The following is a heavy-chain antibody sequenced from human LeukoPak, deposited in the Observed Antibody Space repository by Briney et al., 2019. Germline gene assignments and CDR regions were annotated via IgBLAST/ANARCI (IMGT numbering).Heavy chain of an antibody. J-gene: IGHJ4*02. D-gene: IGHD4-17*01. CDR1: GFTFSSYA. CDR3: AKDIRGIYGDPLYFDY. CDR2: ISRNSGSI. Sequence: GGSLRLSCAASGFTFSSYAMHWVRQAPGKGLEWVSGISRNSGSIGYADSVKGRFTISRDNAKNSLYLQMNSLRAEDTALYYCAKDIRGIYGDPLYFDYWGQGTLVTVSS. V-gene: IGHV3-9*01.